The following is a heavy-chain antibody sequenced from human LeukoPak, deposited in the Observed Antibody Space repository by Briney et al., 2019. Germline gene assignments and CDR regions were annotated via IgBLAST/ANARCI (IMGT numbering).Heavy chain of an antibody. J-gene: IGHJ4*02. Sequence: SETLSLTCTVSGDSMTSYYWNWLRQSPGKGLEWFGYVYDNGNTAYNPSLRSRVTISLDTSKSQFSLSLASMTAAHTAVYYCARGLPGSSWHLGYWGQGILVTVSS. CDR3: ARGLPGSSWHLGY. CDR2: VYDNGNT. CDR1: GDSMTSYY. D-gene: IGHD6-13*01. V-gene: IGHV4-59*01.